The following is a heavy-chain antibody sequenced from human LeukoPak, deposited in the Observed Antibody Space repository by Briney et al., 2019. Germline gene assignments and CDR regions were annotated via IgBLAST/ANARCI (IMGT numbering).Heavy chain of an antibody. CDR3: ASPRISSSWTIDY. Sequence: PSETLSLTCTVSGGSISSSSYYWGWIRQPPGKGLEWIGSIYYSGSTYYNPSLKSRVAISVDTSKNQFSLKLSSVTAADTAVYYCASPRISSSWTIDYWGQGTLVTVSS. J-gene: IGHJ4*02. CDR1: GGSISSSSYY. D-gene: IGHD6-13*01. CDR2: IYYSGST. V-gene: IGHV4-39*01.